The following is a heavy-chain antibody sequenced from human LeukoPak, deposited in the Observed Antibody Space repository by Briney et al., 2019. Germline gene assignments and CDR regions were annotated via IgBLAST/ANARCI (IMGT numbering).Heavy chain of an antibody. J-gene: IGHJ4*02. V-gene: IGHV3-21*04. CDR3: TRFYRDSVGWYEGRHY. Sequence: GGSLRLSCAASGFTFNSYAMSWVRQAPGQGLEWVSYISSSSSYTTYADSVKGRFTISRDNARNSLYLQMNSLRAEDTAVYYCTRFYRDSVGWYEGRHYWGQGTLVTVSS. CDR2: ISSSSSYT. CDR1: GFTFNSYA. D-gene: IGHD6-19*01.